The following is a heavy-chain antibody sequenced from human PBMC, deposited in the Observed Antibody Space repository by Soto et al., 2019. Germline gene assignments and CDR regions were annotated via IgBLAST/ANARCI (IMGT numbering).Heavy chain of an antibody. D-gene: IGHD3-9*01. V-gene: IGHV3-7*01. J-gene: IGHJ4*02. Sequence: EVQLVESGGGLVQPGGSLRLSCAASGFTFSSYWMSWVRQAPGKGLEWVANIKQDGSEKYYVDSVKGRFTISRDNAKNSLYLQMNSLRAEDTAVYYCARDPYDILTGPIFDYWGQGTLVTVSS. CDR1: GFTFSSYW. CDR2: IKQDGSEK. CDR3: ARDPYDILTGPIFDY.